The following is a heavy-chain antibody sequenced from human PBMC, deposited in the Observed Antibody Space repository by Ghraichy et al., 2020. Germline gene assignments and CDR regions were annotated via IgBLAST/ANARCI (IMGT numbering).Heavy chain of an antibody. CDR1: GLSFRTHG. CDR3: AKDLRDRSGNFDAFDI. CDR2: INFIGYTS. V-gene: IGHV3-23*01. Sequence: GESLNISCAASGLSFRTHGMTWVRQVPGKGLEWVSYINFIGYTSYYADSVKGRFRVSRDNSKNTMYLQMESLRAEDTAIYYCAKDLRDRSGNFDAFDICGRGKMVTVSS. J-gene: IGHJ3*02. D-gene: IGHD3-22*01.